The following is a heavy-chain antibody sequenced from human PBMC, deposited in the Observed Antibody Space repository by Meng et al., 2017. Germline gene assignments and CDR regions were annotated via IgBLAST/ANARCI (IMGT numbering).Heavy chain of an antibody. CDR1: GFTFDDYA. J-gene: IGHJ4*02. CDR3: AKDIRSNGYYYFDY. D-gene: IGHD3-22*01. Sequence: GGSLRLSCAASGFTFDDYAMHWVRQAPGKGLEWVSLISWDGGSTYYADSVKGRFTISRDNSKNSLYLQMNSLRAEDTALYYCAKDIRSNGYYYFDYWGQGTLVTVSS. CDR2: ISWDGGST. V-gene: IGHV3-43D*03.